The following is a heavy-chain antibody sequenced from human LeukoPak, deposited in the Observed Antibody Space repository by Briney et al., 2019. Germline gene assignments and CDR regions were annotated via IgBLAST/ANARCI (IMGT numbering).Heavy chain of an antibody. V-gene: IGHV4-39*01. Sequence: SETLSLTCTVSGASISGSGYYWGWIRQPPGKGLEWIGSIYSSGSTYYNASLQSRVTISIETSKNQISLRLNSVTAADTAVYYCAKSGGYGLIDYWGQGTLVTVSS. J-gene: IGHJ4*02. D-gene: IGHD1-26*01. CDR2: IYSSGST. CDR1: GASISGSGYY. CDR3: AKSGGYGLIDY.